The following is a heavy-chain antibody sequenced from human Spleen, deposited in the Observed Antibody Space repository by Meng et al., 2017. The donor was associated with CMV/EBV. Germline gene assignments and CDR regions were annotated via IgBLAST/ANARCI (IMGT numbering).Heavy chain of an antibody. CDR1: GFTFSSYS. Sequence: EVQLVESGGXLVKPGGSLRLSCAASGFTFSSYSMTWVRQAPGKGLEWVSSISSSSSYIYYADSVKGRFTISRDNAKNSLYPQMNSLRAEDTAVYYCARGANYYDSSGYYLDFDYWGQGTLVTVSS. V-gene: IGHV3-21*01. CDR3: ARGANYYDSSGYYLDFDY. CDR2: ISSSSSYI. D-gene: IGHD3-22*01. J-gene: IGHJ4*02.